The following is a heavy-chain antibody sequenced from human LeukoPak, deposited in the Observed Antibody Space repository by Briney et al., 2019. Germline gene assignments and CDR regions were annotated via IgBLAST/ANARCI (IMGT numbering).Heavy chain of an antibody. Sequence: SETLSLTCTVSGGSISSHYWSWIRQPPGKGLEWIGYIYYSESTNYNPSLKSRVTISVDTSKNQFSLKLSSVTAADTAVYYCARVGYYYDSSGYYRWFDPWGQGTLVTVSS. D-gene: IGHD3-22*01. J-gene: IGHJ5*02. CDR1: GGSISSHY. V-gene: IGHV4-59*11. CDR3: ARVGYYYDSSGYYRWFDP. CDR2: IYYSEST.